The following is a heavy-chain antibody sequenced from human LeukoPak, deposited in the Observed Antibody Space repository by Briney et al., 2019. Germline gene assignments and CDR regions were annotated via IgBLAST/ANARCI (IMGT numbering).Heavy chain of an antibody. Sequence: ASVKVSCKTSGYTFTTYAISWVRQAPGQGLEWMGWINTNTGNPTYAQGFFTGRYVFSLDTSVNTSYLQITGLKADDTAVYYCGRDPKLGIRGYTYGYIDFWGQGTLVTVAS. V-gene: IGHV7-4-1*02. J-gene: IGHJ4*02. CDR3: GRDPKLGIRGYTYGYIDF. CDR2: INTNTGNP. D-gene: IGHD5-18*01. CDR1: GYTFTTYA.